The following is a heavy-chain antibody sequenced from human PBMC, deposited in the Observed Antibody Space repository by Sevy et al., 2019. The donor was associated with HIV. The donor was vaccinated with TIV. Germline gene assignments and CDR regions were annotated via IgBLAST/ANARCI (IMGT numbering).Heavy chain of an antibody. D-gene: IGHD6-19*01. Sequence: GESLKISCAASGFTFSSYAMSWVRQAPGKGLEWVSAISGRGGSTYYADSVKGRFTISRDNSKNTLYLQMNSLRAEDTAVYYCAKRGIAVAGAYYFDYWGQGTLVTVSS. CDR3: AKRGIAVAGAYYFDY. V-gene: IGHV3-23*01. CDR1: GFTFSSYA. CDR2: ISGRGGST. J-gene: IGHJ4*02.